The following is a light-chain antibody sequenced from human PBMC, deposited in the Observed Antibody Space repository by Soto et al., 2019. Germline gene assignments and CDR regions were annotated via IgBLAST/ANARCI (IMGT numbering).Light chain of an antibody. Sequence: DIQMTQSPSTLSASVGDRVTITCRASQGISSWLAWYQQKPGKAPKLLIYAASTLESGVPSRFSGSGSGTEITPTTSSLQPDDYATYYCQQYSTYTPRTFGQGTKVDIK. CDR3: QQYSTYTPRT. CDR2: AAS. V-gene: IGKV1-5*01. CDR1: QGISSW. J-gene: IGKJ1*01.